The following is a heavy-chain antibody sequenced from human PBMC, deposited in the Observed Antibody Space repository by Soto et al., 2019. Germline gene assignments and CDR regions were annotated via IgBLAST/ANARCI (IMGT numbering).Heavy chain of an antibody. CDR2: INHSGST. V-gene: IGHV4-34*01. CDR1: GGSFSGYY. Sequence: PSETLSLTCAVYGGSFSGYYWSWIRQPPGKGLEWIGEINHSGSTNYNPSLKSRVTISVDTSKNQFSLKLSSVTAADTAVYYCARFPASGRRQPSYYYYAMEVWGQGTTVTVSS. D-gene: IGHD1-26*01. CDR3: ARFPASGRRQPSYYYYAMEV. J-gene: IGHJ6*02.